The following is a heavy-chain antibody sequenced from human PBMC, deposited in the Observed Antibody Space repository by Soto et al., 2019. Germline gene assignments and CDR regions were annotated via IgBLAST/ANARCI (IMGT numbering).Heavy chain of an antibody. Sequence: QVQLVESGGGLVKPGGSLRLSCAASGFTFSDYYMSWIRQAPGKGLEWVSYISSSSSYTNYADSVKGRFTISRDNAKNSLYLQMNSLTAYDTAVYYCARGGETTMVRGVITSWFDPWGQGTLVTVSS. V-gene: IGHV3-11*05. D-gene: IGHD3-10*01. CDR1: GFTFSDYY. CDR2: ISSSSSYT. CDR3: ARGGETTMVRGVITSWFDP. J-gene: IGHJ5*02.